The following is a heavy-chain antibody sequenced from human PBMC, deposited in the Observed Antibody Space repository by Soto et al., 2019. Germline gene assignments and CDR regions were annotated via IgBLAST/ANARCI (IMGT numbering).Heavy chain of an antibody. CDR3: ARGVGWEPPDY. Sequence: QVQLVQSGAEVKKPGASVKVSCKASGYTFTSYGISWVRQAPGQGLEWMGWISAYNGNTNYAQKLQVRVTMTTDTSPSTAYMELRRLRSDDTAVYYWARGVGWEPPDYWGQGTLVTVSS. V-gene: IGHV1-18*01. J-gene: IGHJ4*02. CDR1: GYTFTSYG. D-gene: IGHD1-26*01. CDR2: ISAYNGNT.